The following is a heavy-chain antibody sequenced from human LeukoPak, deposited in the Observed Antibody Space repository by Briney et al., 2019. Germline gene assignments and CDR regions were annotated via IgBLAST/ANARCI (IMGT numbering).Heavy chain of an antibody. V-gene: IGHV4-59*01. Sequence: PSETLSLTCTVSGGSISSYYWSWIRQPPGKRLEWIGYISSSGSTNYNPSLKSRVTISVDTSTSTVYMELSSLRSEDTAVYYCARDPHRHSSSREFDYWGQGTLVTVSS. CDR1: GGSISSYY. J-gene: IGHJ4*02. D-gene: IGHD6-6*01. CDR3: ARDPHRHSSSREFDY. CDR2: ISSSGST.